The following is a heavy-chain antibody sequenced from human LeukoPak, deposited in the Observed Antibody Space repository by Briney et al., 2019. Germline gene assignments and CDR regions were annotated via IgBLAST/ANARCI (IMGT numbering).Heavy chain of an antibody. V-gene: IGHV4-34*01. CDR3: ASQSYDILTGYYRGLWFDP. Sequence: SETLSLTCAVYGGSFSGYYWSWIRQPPGKGLEWIGEINHSGSTNYNPSLKSRVTISVDTSKNQFSLKLSSVTAADTAVYYCASQSYDILTGYYRGLWFDPWGQGTLVTVSS. J-gene: IGHJ5*02. CDR2: INHSGST. D-gene: IGHD3-9*01. CDR1: GGSFSGYY.